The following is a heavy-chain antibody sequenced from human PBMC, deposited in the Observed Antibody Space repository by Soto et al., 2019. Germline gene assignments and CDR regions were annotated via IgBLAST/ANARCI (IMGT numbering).Heavy chain of an antibody. CDR1: GFTFSSYA. V-gene: IGHV3-30-3*01. CDR2: ISYDGSNK. D-gene: IGHD6-13*01. J-gene: IGHJ6*02. Sequence: GGSLRLSCASSGFTFSSYAMHWVRQAPGKGLEWVAVISYDGSNKYYADSVKGRFTISRDNSKNTLYLQMNSLRAEDTAVYYCARDLGAGTDYYYYGMDVWGQGTTVTVSS. CDR3: ARDLGAGTDYYYYGMDV.